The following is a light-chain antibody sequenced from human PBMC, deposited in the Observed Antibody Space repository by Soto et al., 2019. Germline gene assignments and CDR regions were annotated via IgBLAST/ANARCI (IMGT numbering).Light chain of an antibody. CDR3: SSYTSTSTLVV. Sequence: QSALTQPASVSGSPGQSITISCTGTSSDVGKYNYVSWYQQHPGKAPKLMVYEVRNRPSGVSNRFSGSKSGNTASLTISGLQAEDEADYYCSSYTSTSTLVVFGGGTQLTVL. V-gene: IGLV2-14*01. CDR1: SSDVGKYNY. CDR2: EVR. J-gene: IGLJ2*01.